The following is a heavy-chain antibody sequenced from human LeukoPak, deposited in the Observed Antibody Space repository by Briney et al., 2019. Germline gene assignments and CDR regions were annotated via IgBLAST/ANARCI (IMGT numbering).Heavy chain of an antibody. CDR1: GYTFTGYY. V-gene: IGHV1-2*02. CDR2: INPNSGGT. J-gene: IGHJ4*02. Sequence: ASVKVSCKASGYTFTGYYMHWVRQAPGQGLGWMVWINPNSGGTNYAQKFQGRVTMTRDTSISTAYMELSRLRSDDTAVYYCARDLKFGGSYYYFDYWGQGTLVTVSS. CDR3: ARDLKFGGSYYYFDY. D-gene: IGHD1-26*01.